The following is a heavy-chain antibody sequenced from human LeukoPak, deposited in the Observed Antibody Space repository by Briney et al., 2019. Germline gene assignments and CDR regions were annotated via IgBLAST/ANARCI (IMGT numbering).Heavy chain of an antibody. J-gene: IGHJ2*01. CDR2: IYHSGST. D-gene: IGHD4-17*01. CDR3: ARDSGDYGDWYFDL. CDR1: GGSISSGGYS. Sequence: PSQTLSLTCTVSGGSISSGGYSWSWIRQPPGKGLEWIGYIYHSGSTYYNPSLKSRVTISVDRSKNQFSLKLSSVTAADTAVYYCARDSGDYGDWYFDLWGRGTLVTVSS. V-gene: IGHV4-30-2*01.